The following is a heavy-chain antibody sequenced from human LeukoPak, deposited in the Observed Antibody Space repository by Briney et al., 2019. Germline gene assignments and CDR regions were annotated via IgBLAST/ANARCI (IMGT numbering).Heavy chain of an antibody. CDR3: ARIARGY. CDR1: GFTFSSYE. J-gene: IGHJ4*02. V-gene: IGHV3-48*03. CDR2: ISSSGSTK. D-gene: IGHD2-21*01. Sequence: GGSLRLSCAASGFTFSSYEMNWVRQAPGKGLEWIAYISSSGSTKYYADSVKGRFTISRDNAKNSLYLQMNSLRAEDTALYYCARIARGYWGQETLVTVSS.